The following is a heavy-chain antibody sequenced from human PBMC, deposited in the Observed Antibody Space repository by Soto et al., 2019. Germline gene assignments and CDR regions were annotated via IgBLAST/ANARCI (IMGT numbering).Heavy chain of an antibody. CDR3: AKSRGQWLATDAFDI. CDR2: INAGNGNT. Sequence: ASVKVSCKASGYTFTSYAMHWVRQAPGQRLEWMGWINAGNGNTKYSQKFQGRVTITRDTSASTAYMELSSLRSEDTAVYYCAKSRGQWLATDAFDIWGPGTMVPVSS. D-gene: IGHD6-19*01. CDR1: GYTFTSYA. V-gene: IGHV1-3*01. J-gene: IGHJ3*02.